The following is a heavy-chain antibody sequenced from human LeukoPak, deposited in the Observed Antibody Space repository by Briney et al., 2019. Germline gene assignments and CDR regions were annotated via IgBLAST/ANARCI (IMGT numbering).Heavy chain of an antibody. D-gene: IGHD3-16*01. CDR2: INGEGSET. Sequence: GGSLRLSCAASGFTFSRFWIYWVRHAPGKGLVWVSRINGEGSETMYADSVKGRFTISRDNAKNTRYLQMNRLRAEDTALYYCARVRMGDDFNPFDYWGQGTLVTVSS. V-gene: IGHV3-74*03. J-gene: IGHJ4*02. CDR3: ARVRMGDDFNPFDY. CDR1: GFTFSRFW.